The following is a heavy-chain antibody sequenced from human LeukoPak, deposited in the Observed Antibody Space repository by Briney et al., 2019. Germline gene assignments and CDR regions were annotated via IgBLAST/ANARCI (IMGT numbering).Heavy chain of an antibody. Sequence: ASVKVSCKVSGYTLTELSMHWVRQAPGKGLEWMGGFDPEDGETIYAQKFQGRVTMTEDTSTDTAYMELGSLRSEDTAVYYCATDLESSGSYREVHYWGQGTLVTVSS. D-gene: IGHD1-26*01. CDR1: GYTLTELS. CDR3: ATDLESSGSYREVHY. J-gene: IGHJ4*02. V-gene: IGHV1-24*01. CDR2: FDPEDGET.